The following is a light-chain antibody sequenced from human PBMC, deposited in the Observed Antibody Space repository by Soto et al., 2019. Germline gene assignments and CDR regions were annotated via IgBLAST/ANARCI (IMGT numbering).Light chain of an antibody. V-gene: IGKV3-15*01. CDR3: QQYNSWPPWT. CDR1: QSISSN. CDR2: GAS. Sequence: EIVMTQSPATLSVSPGERATLSCRARQSISSNLAWYQHKPGQAPRLLIYGASTRATGIPARFSGSGPGTEFTLTISSLQSEDFAVYYCQQYNSWPPWTFGQGTKVEIK. J-gene: IGKJ1*01.